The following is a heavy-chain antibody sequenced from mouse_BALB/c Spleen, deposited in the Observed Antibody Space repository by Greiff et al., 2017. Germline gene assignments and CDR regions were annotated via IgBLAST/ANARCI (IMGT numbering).Heavy chain of an antibody. Sequence: EVQRVESGGGLVQPGGSRKLSCAASGFTFSSFGMHWVRQAPEKGLEWVAYISSGSSTIYYADTVKGRFTISRDNPKNTLFLQMTSLRSEDTAMYYCASAGAYAMDYWGQGTSVTVSS. CDR1: GFTFSSFG. J-gene: IGHJ4*01. CDR3: ASAGAYAMDY. CDR2: ISSGSSTI. V-gene: IGHV5-17*02.